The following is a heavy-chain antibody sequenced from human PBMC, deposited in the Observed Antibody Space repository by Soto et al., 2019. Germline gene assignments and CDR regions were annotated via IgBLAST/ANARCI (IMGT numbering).Heavy chain of an antibody. CDR1: GFTVSSNY. CDR2: IYSGGST. CDR3: ARGDPKQWLVPYYYYYGMDV. J-gene: IGHJ6*02. V-gene: IGHV3-53*01. Sequence: GGSLRLSCAASGFTVSSNYMSWVRQAPGKRLEWVSVIYSGGSTYYADSVKGRFTISRDNSKNTLYLQMNSLRAEDTAVYYCARGDPKQWLVPYYYYYGMDVWGQGTTVTVSS. D-gene: IGHD6-19*01.